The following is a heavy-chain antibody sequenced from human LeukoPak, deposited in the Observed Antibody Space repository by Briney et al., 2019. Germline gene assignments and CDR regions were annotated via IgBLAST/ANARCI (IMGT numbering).Heavy chain of an antibody. CDR3: ATGYSYPHY. V-gene: IGHV4-34*08. J-gene: IGHJ4*02. D-gene: IGHD5-18*01. CDR2: INHSGST. Sequence: PGGSLRLSCAASGFTFSSYAMSWIRQPPGKGLEWIGEINHSGSTNYNPSLKSRVTISVDTSKNQFSLKLSSVTAADTAVYYCATGYSYPHYWGQGTLVTVSS. CDR1: GFTFSSYA.